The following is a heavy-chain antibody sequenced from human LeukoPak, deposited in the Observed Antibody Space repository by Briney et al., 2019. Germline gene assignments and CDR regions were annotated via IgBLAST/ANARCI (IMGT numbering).Heavy chain of an antibody. Sequence: PSETLSLTCTVSGDSISSSSYYWGWIRQPPGKGLEWIGSIYYSGSTYYNPSLKSRVTISVDTSKNQFFLKLSSVTAADTAVYYCARGAPPQNWGQGTLVTVSS. J-gene: IGHJ4*02. V-gene: IGHV4-39*07. CDR2: IYYSGST. CDR1: GDSISSSSYY. CDR3: ARGAPPQN.